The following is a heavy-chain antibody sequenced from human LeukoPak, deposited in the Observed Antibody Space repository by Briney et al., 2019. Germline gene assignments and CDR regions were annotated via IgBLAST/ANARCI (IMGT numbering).Heavy chain of an antibody. CDR2: INHSGST. CDR3: ASDVRGVTTTE. J-gene: IGHJ4*02. V-gene: IGHV4-39*07. CDR1: GGSISSGGYY. D-gene: IGHD4-17*01. Sequence: SETLSLTCTVSGGSISSGGYYWSWIRQPPGKGLEWIGEINHSGSTNYNPSLKSRVTISVDTSKNQFSLKLSSVTAADTAVYYCASDVRGVTTTEWGQGTLVTVSS.